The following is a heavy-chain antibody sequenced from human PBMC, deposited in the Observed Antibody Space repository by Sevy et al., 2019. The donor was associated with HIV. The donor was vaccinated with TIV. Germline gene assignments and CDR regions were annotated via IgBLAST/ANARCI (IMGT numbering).Heavy chain of an antibody. J-gene: IGHJ3*02. Sequence: GGSLRLSCAASGFTVSSSYMSWVRHAPGKGLEWVSVIYSGGSRYYADSVKGRFTISRDNSKNTLYLQMNSLRAEDTAVYYCARVSEQQLNAFDIWGQGTMVTVSS. CDR1: GFTVSSSY. CDR2: IYSGGSR. CDR3: ARVSEQQLNAFDI. V-gene: IGHV3-53*01. D-gene: IGHD6-13*01.